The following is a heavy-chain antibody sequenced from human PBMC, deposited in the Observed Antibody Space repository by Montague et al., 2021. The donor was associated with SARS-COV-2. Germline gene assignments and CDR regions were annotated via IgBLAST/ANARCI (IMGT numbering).Heavy chain of an antibody. V-gene: IGHV3-30*04. CDR1: GFTFSRYG. J-gene: IGHJ6*02. Sequence: SLRLSCAASGFTFSRYGMHWVRQAPGKGLEWVAVISYDGRREYYADSVKGRFTISRDNSKNTMYVQMSSLRVDVTALYYCAKDAGWDYCRTTSCPGMDVWGQGTTVTVSS. D-gene: IGHD2-2*01. CDR3: AKDAGWDYCRTTSCPGMDV. CDR2: ISYDGRRE.